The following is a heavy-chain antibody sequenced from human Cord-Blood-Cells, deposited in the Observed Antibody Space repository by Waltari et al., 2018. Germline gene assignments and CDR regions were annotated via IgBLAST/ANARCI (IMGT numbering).Heavy chain of an antibody. CDR2: IWYDGSNK. V-gene: IGHV3-33*01. J-gene: IGHJ4*02. CDR3: ARGRYDFWSGYYDY. D-gene: IGHD3-3*01. CDR1: GFTFRRYG. Sequence: QVQLVESGGGVVQPGRSLRLSCAASGFTFRRYGMHWVRQAPGKGLEWVAVIWYDGSNKYYADSVKGRFTISRDNSKNTLYLQMNSLRAEDTAVYYCARGRYDFWSGYYDYWGQGTLVTVSS.